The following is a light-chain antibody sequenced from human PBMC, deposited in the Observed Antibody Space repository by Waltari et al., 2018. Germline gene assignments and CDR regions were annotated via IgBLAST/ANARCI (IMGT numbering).Light chain of an antibody. CDR2: GAS. Sequence: ELVMTLSPATLSVSSGVRTTLSCRASQALNTNLAWYQQKPGQAPRLLIYGASTRATGIPARFSGSGSGTEFTLTISSLQSEDFAVYYCQQYNSWPPYTFGQGTKLEIK. J-gene: IGKJ2*01. V-gene: IGKV3-15*01. CDR3: QQYNSWPPYT. CDR1: QALNTN.